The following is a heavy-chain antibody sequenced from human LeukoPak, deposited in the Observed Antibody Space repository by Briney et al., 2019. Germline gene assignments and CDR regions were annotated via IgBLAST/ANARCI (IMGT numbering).Heavy chain of an antibody. CDR1: GFTISSYA. J-gene: IGHJ6*03. D-gene: IGHD6-19*01. Sequence: PGGSLTLSCAASGFTISSYAMSWVRQAPGKGLDWVSAISGSGGSTYYADSVKGRFAISRDNSKSTLYLQMNSLRAEDTAVYYCAKHSIAVAGVYYYYMDVWGKGTTVTVSS. CDR2: ISGSGGST. CDR3: AKHSIAVAGVYYYYMDV. V-gene: IGHV3-23*01.